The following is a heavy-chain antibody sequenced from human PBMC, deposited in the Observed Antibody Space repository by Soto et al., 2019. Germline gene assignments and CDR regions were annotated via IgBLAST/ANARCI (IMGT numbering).Heavy chain of an antibody. Sequence: GESLKISCKGSGYSFTSYWIGWVRQMPGKGLEWMGIIYPGDSDTRYSPSFQGQVTISADKSISTAYLQWSSLKASDTAMYYCARQRGYDILTGYSPGYFDYWGQGTLVTVSS. CDR2: IYPGDSDT. V-gene: IGHV5-51*01. CDR3: ARQRGYDILTGYSPGYFDY. J-gene: IGHJ4*02. CDR1: GYSFTSYW. D-gene: IGHD3-9*01.